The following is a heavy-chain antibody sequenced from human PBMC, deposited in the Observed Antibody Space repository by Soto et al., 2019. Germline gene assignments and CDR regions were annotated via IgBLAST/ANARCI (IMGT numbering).Heavy chain of an antibody. CDR1: GGSISNYY. J-gene: IGHJ6*03. Sequence: SETLSLTCTVSGGSISNYYWSLLRQPPGKGLEWIGYIYYSGSTNYNPSLKSRVTISVDTSKNQFSLKLSSVTAADTAVYYCARSGYSNYYYMDVWGKGTTVTVSS. CDR3: ARSGYSNYYYMDV. V-gene: IGHV4-59*08. CDR2: IYYSGST. D-gene: IGHD3-22*01.